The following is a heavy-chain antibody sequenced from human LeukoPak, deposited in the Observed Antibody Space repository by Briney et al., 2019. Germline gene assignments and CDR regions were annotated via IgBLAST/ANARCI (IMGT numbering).Heavy chain of an antibody. D-gene: IGHD2-21*01. CDR1: GFTVSSNY. V-gene: IGHV3-53*01. J-gene: IGHJ3*02. Sequence: GGSLRLSCAASGFTVSSNYMSWVRQAPGKGLEWVSVIYSGGSTYYADSVKGRFTISRDNSKNTLYLQMNSLRAEDTAVYYCARGYCGGDCYASAFDIWGQGTMVTVSS. CDR2: IYSGGST. CDR3: ARGYCGGDCYASAFDI.